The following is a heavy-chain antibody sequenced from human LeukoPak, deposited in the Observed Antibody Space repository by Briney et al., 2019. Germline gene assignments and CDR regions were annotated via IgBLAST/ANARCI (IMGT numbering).Heavy chain of an antibody. CDR3: ARDYGGSSPFDY. CDR2: ISSSDSTI. Sequence: GRSLRLSCAASGFTFSSYEMHWVRQPPGKGLEWVSYISSSDSTIYYADSVKGRFTISRDNAKNSLYLQMNSLRAEDTAVYYCARDYGGSSPFDYWGQGTLVTVSS. D-gene: IGHD4-23*01. CDR1: GFTFSSYE. V-gene: IGHV3-48*03. J-gene: IGHJ4*02.